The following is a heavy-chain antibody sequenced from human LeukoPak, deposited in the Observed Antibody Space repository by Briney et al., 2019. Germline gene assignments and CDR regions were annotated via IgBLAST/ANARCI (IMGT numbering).Heavy chain of an antibody. J-gene: IGHJ4*02. CDR1: GYSFTSYW. CDR3: ARRISSSWTVDLFDY. Sequence: GESLKISCKGSGYSFTSYWIGWVRQMPGKGREWMGIIYPGDSDTRYSPSFQGQVTISADKSISPAYLQWSSLKASDTAMYYCARRISSSWTVDLFDYWGQGTLVTVSS. D-gene: IGHD6-13*01. CDR2: IYPGDSDT. V-gene: IGHV5-51*01.